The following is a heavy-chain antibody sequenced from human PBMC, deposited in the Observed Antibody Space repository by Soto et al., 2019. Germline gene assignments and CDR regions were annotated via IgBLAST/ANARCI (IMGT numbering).Heavy chain of an antibody. Sequence: LRLSCAASGFTFSNYAMNWVRQAPGKGLEWVSTMSGGGGSTYYADSVRGRFTVSRDNSDNTLLLQMDSLRAEDTAVYYCAKWRQTSVVRSARDWFDPWGRGGLFTVSS. D-gene: IGHD2-15*01. J-gene: IGHJ5*02. CDR2: MSGGGGST. CDR3: AKWRQTSVVRSARDWFDP. V-gene: IGHV3-23*01. CDR1: GFTFSNYA.